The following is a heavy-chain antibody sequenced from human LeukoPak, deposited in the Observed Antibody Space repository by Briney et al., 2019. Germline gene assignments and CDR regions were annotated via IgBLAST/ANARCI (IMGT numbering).Heavy chain of an antibody. D-gene: IGHD1-26*01. CDR1: GYTFTGYY. CDR3: ARVSVVGASGWDY. CDR2: INPNSGGT. J-gene: IGHJ4*02. V-gene: IGHV1-2*02. Sequence: ASVKVSCKASGYTFTGYYMHWVRQAPGQGLEWMGWINPNSGGTNYAQKFQGRVTMTRDTSISTAYMELSRLRSDDTAVYYCARVSVVGASGWDYWGQGTLVTVSS.